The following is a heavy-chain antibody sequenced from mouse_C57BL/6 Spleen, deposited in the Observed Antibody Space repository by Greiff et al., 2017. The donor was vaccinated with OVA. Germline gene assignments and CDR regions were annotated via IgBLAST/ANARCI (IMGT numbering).Heavy chain of an antibody. CDR2: IDPENGDT. CDR3: TGGNYSFAY. CDR1: GFNIKDDY. D-gene: IGHD2-1*01. Sequence: EVKLQESGAELVRPGASVKLSCTASGFNIKDDYMHWVKQRPEQGLEWIGWIDPENGDTEYASKFQGKATITADTSSNTAYLQLSSLTSEDTAVYYCTGGNYSFAYWGQGTLVTVSA. V-gene: IGHV14-4*01. J-gene: IGHJ3*01.